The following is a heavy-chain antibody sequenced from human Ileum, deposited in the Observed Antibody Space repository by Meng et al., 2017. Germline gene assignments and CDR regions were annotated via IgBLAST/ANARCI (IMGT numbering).Heavy chain of an antibody. CDR1: DGSLSGFY. CDR3: ARGIDRAKLGDY. CDR2: IHPSGTT. V-gene: IGHV4-34*01. Sequence: QVQQRSWRPGLFKPSEALSLSCADPDGSLSGFYWSWTRQPPGKGLEWIGEIHPSGTTDYNPSLKSRLSISVDTSKNQISLSLTSVTAADTAIYYRARGIDRAKLGDYWGQGTLVTVSS. J-gene: IGHJ4*02. D-gene: IGHD7-27*01.